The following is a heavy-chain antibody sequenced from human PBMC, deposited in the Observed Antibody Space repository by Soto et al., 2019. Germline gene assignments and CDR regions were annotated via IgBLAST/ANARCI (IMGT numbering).Heavy chain of an antibody. V-gene: IGHV4-61*01. CDR2: IYYSGST. Sequence: PSETLSLTCTVSGGSVSSGSYYWSWIRQPPGKGLEWIGYIYYSGSTNYNPSLKSRVTISVDTSKNQFSLKLSSVTAADTAVYYCARGEVGNYYDSSGFPLGFDYWGQGTLVTVSS. J-gene: IGHJ4*02. D-gene: IGHD3-22*01. CDR1: GGSVSSGSYY. CDR3: ARGEVGNYYDSSGFPLGFDY.